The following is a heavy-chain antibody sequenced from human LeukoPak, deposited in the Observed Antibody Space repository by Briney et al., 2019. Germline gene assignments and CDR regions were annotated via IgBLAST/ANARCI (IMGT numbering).Heavy chain of an antibody. CDR1: GGSISSGGYY. Sequence: SETLSLTCTVSGGSISSGGYYWSWLRQHPGKGLEWIGYIYYSGSTYYNPSLKSRVTISVDTSKNQFSLKLSSVTAADTAVYYCARDRSYCSSTSCYRYYYYYGMDVWGQGTTVTVSS. J-gene: IGHJ6*02. CDR2: IYYSGST. CDR3: ARDRSYCSSTSCYRYYYYYGMDV. V-gene: IGHV4-31*03. D-gene: IGHD2-2*01.